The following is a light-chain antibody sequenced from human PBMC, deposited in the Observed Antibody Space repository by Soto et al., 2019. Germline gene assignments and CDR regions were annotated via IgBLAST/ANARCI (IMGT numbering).Light chain of an antibody. CDR3: LHHPSCPSH. CDR2: AAS. CDR1: QDIRND. V-gene: IGKV1-17*02. Sequence: DIQMTQSPSSLSASVGDRVTITCRASQDIRNDLGWYHQKPGKAPKRLIYAASRLQSGVPSRFRGSGFGPELSLSIPEQQPEDLAAYYILHHPSCPSHVGGGTRVELK. J-gene: IGKJ4*01.